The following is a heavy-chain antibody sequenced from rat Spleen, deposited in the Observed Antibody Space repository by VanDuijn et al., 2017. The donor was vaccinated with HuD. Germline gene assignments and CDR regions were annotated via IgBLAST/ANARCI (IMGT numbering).Heavy chain of an antibody. CDR1: RISFRNYY. D-gene: IGHD1-2*01. Sequence: EVQLVESGGGLVQPGRSLKLSCAASRISFRNYYMAWVRQAPKKGLEWVASISYEGSSTYYGDSVKGRFTISRDNAKSTLYLQMNSLRSEDTATYYCARPHSSLYVMDAWGQGASVTVSS. V-gene: IGHV5-22*01. CDR3: ARPHSSLYVMDA. CDR2: ISYEGSST. J-gene: IGHJ4*01.